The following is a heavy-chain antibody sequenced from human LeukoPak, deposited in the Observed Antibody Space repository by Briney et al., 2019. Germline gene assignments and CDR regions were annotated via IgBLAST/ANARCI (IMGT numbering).Heavy chain of an antibody. V-gene: IGHV3-43*01. CDR2: VSVDGDTK. J-gene: IGHJ4*02. CDR1: GFTFDDFP. D-gene: IGHD2-8*01. Sequence: GGSLRLSCAASGFTFDDFPMHWVRQQPGKGLEWVSLVSVDGDTKYYAGSVRGRFTISRDNSKNSLYLQMNSLRIEDTAFYYCAKDIIGYAPLWGQGTLVTVSS. CDR3: AKDIIGYAPL.